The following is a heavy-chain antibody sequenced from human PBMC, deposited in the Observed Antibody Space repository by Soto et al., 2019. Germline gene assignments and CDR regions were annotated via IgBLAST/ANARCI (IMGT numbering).Heavy chain of an antibody. CDR1: GGSISSGAYY. J-gene: IGHJ6*02. Sequence: ASETLSLTCTVSGGSISSGAYYWSWIRQHPGKGLEWIGYTYYSGSTYHNPSLKSRLTISVDTSKNQFSLKLTSVTAADTAVYYCARDRHLSDGGTPFYYGMDVWGQGTTVTVSS. V-gene: IGHV4-31*03. CDR3: ARDRHLSDGGTPFYYGMDV. D-gene: IGHD3-16*01. CDR2: TYYSGST.